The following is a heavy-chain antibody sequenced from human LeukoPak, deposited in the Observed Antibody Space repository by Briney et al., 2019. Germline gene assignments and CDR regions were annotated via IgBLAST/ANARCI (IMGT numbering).Heavy chain of an antibody. CDR2: INPSDSST. Sequence: PGASVKVSCKASGYSFTSYYMHWVRQAPGQGLECMGIINPSDSSTSYAQKFQGRVTMTRDTSTSTVYMELSSLRSEDTAVYYCARGGVAKLGPLDLWGQGTLVTVSS. CDR3: ARGGVAKLGPLDL. V-gene: IGHV1-46*01. J-gene: IGHJ5*02. D-gene: IGHD7-27*01. CDR1: GYSFTSYY.